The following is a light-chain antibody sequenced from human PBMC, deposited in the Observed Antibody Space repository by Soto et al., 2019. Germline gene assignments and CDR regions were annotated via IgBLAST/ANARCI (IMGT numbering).Light chain of an antibody. CDR2: DVF. CDR3: SSYTSSRTPV. CDR1: SSDVGGYKY. V-gene: IGLV2-14*03. J-gene: IGLJ2*01. Sequence: SALTQPASVSGSPGQSITISCTGTSSDVGGYKYVSWYQQHPGKAPKLMIYDVFNRPSGVSTRFSASKSGNTASLTVSGLQAEDDADYYCSSYTSSRTPVFGGGTKLTVL.